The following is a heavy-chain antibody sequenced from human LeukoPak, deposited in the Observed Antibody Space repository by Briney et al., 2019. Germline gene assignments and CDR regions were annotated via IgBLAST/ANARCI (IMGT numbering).Heavy chain of an antibody. CDR3: ARDDYDFWSGYSLGCDY. Sequence: GALVKVSCKASGYTFTSSGISWVRQAPGQGLEWMGLISAYNGNTNYAQKLQGRVTMTIDTSTSTAYMELRSLRSDDTAVYYCARDDYDFWSGYSLGCDYWGQGTLVTVSS. J-gene: IGHJ4*02. CDR1: GYTFTSSG. D-gene: IGHD3-3*01. V-gene: IGHV1-18*01. CDR2: ISAYNGNT.